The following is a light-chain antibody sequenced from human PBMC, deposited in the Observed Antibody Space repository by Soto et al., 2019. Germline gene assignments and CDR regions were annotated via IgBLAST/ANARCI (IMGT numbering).Light chain of an antibody. CDR1: QTISSSY. J-gene: IGKJ2*01. CDR2: GAS. V-gene: IGKV3-20*01. CDR3: QQYDHSPPT. Sequence: EIVLTQSPGTLSLSSGERATLSCRPSQTISSSYLAWYQQKPGQAPTLLIHGASSRATGIPDRFSGSGSGTDFTLTITRLEPEDFAVYYCQQYDHSPPTFGQGTKVEF.